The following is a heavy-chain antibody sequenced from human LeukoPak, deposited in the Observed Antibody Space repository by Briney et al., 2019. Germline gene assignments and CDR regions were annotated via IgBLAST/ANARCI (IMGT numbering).Heavy chain of an antibody. V-gene: IGHV1-46*01. Sequence: ASVKVSCKTSGYTFTSYYMHWVRQAPGQGLEWMGVINPTGSSTNYAEKFQGRVTMTRDTSTSTAYMELSSLRSEGTAVYYCASGRTIFYYYMDVWGKGTTVTISS. CDR1: GYTFTSYY. CDR2: INPTGSST. CDR3: ASGRTIFYYYMDV. J-gene: IGHJ6*03. D-gene: IGHD3-3*02.